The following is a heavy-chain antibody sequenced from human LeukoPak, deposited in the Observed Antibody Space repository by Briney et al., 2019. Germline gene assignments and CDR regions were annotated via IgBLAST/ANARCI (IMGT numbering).Heavy chain of an antibody. CDR3: ARHAKDGKASGYPPPDY. CDR2: IYPDDSDT. J-gene: IGHJ4*02. Sequence: GESLKISCKASGYTFTNQWIGWVRQMPGKGLEWMGIIYPDDSDTRYSPSFQGQVTISADKSISTAYVQWSSLKASDTAMYYCARHAKDGKASGYPPPDYWGQGTLVTVSS. D-gene: IGHD3-3*01. CDR1: GYTFTNQW. V-gene: IGHV5-51*01.